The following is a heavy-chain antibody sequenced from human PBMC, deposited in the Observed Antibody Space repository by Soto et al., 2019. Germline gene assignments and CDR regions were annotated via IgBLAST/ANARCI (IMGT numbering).Heavy chain of an antibody. D-gene: IGHD4-17*01. V-gene: IGHV1-2*04. Sequence: ASLQVSCQASGSSVTGYYMHCIRQAHGQGLEWMGWINPNSGGTNYAQKFQGWVTMTRDTSISTAYMELSRLRSDDTAVYYCARESADYGGNSNFDYWGQGTLVNVSS. CDR2: INPNSGGT. CDR1: GSSVTGYY. J-gene: IGHJ4*02. CDR3: ARESADYGGNSNFDY.